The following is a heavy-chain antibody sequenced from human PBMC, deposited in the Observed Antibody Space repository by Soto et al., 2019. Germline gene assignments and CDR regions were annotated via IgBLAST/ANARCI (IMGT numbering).Heavy chain of an antibody. V-gene: IGHV3-21*06. Sequence: GGSLRLSCAASGITFARYSMNWVRQAPGKGLEWVSSISSTTNYIYYGDSMKGRFTISRDNAKNSLYLEMNSLRAEDTAVYYCARESEDLTSNFDYWGQGTLVTVSS. J-gene: IGHJ4*02. CDR1: GITFARYS. CDR2: ISSTTNYI. CDR3: ARESEDLTSNFDY.